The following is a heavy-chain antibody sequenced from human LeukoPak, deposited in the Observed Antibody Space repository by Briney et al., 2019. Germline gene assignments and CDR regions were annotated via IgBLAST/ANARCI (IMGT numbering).Heavy chain of an antibody. D-gene: IGHD1-26*01. CDR3: ARDQGNMWEGHDAFDI. CDR1: GYTFTGYY. J-gene: IGHJ3*02. Sequence: ASVKVSCKASGYTFTGYYMHWVRQAPGQGLEWMGWINPNSGGTNYAQKFQGRVTMTRDTSISTAYMELSRLRSDDTAVYYRARDQGNMWEGHDAFDIWGQGTMVTVSS. V-gene: IGHV1-2*02. CDR2: INPNSGGT.